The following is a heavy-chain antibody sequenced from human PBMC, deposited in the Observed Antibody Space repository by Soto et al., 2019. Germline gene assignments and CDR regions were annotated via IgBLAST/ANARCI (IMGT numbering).Heavy chain of an antibody. CDR1: GFTFSSYG. CDR2: ISYDGSNK. V-gene: IGHV3-30*18. J-gene: IGHJ6*02. CDR3: AKTSKGYDFWSGYYTGYYYYYGMDV. Sequence: VQLVESGGGVVQPGRSLRLSCAASGFTFSSYGMHWVRQAPGKGLEWVAVISYDGSNKYYADSVKGRFTISRDNSKNTLYLQMNSLRAEDTAVYYCAKTSKGYDFWSGYYTGYYYYYGMDVWGQGTTVTVSS. D-gene: IGHD3-3*01.